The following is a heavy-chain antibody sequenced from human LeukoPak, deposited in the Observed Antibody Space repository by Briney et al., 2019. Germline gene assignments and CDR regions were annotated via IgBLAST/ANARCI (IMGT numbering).Heavy chain of an antibody. J-gene: IGHJ4*02. CDR1: GYTFTGYY. Sequence: GASVKVSCKASGYTFTGYYMHWVRQAPGQGLEWMGWINPNSGGTNYAQKFQGRVTMTRDTSIGTAYMELSRLRSDDTAVYYCARDYGMGIQLWLFDYWGQGTLVTVSS. CDR3: ARDYGMGIQLWLFDY. D-gene: IGHD5-18*01. CDR2: INPNSGGT. V-gene: IGHV1-2*02.